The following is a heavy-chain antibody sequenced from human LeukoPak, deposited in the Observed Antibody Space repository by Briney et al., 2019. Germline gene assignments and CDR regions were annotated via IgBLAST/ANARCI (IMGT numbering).Heavy chain of an antibody. J-gene: IGHJ4*02. CDR1: GGSFSGYY. CDR3: ARVPGFYSSGLYFDY. Sequence: PSEALSLXCAVYGGSFSGYYWSWIRQPPGKGLEWIGEINHSGSTNYNPSLKSRVTISVDTSKNQFSLKLSSVTAADTAVYYCARVPGFYSSGLYFDYWGQGTLVTVSS. CDR2: INHSGST. V-gene: IGHV4-34*01. D-gene: IGHD6-19*01.